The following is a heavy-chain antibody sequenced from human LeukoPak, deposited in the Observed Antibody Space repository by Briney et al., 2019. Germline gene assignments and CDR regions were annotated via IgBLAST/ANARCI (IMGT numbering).Heavy chain of an antibody. Sequence: GGSLRLSCAASGFTFSSYAMHWVRQAPGKGLEWVAVISYDGSNKYYADSVKGRFTISRDNSKNTLYLQMNSLRAEDTAVYYCARSYVGRDGYNLVGYYFDYWGQGTLVTVSS. CDR3: ARSYVGRDGYNLVGYYFDY. J-gene: IGHJ4*02. CDR2: ISYDGSNK. CDR1: GFTFSSYA. D-gene: IGHD5-24*01. V-gene: IGHV3-30*04.